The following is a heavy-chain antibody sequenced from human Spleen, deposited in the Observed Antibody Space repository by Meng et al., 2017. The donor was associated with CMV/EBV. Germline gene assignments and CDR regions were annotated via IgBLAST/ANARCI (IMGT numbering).Heavy chain of an antibody. CDR3: ARGYSSSENY. V-gene: IGHV3-7*01. CDR1: GFTFSSYW. D-gene: IGHD6-6*01. CDR2: IKQDGSEK. J-gene: IGHJ4*02. Sequence: GESLKISCAASGFTFSSYWMSWVRQAPGKGLEWVANIKQDGSEKYYVDSVKGRFTISRDNSKNTLYLQMNSLRAEDTAVYYCARGYSSSENYWGQGTLVTVSS.